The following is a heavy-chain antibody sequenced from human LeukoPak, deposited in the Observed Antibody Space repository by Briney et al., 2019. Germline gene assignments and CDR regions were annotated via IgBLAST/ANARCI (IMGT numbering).Heavy chain of an antibody. CDR3: ARDGGDSYNWFDP. J-gene: IGHJ5*02. V-gene: IGHV1-2*02. Sequence: ASVKVSCKASGYTFTGYDMNWVRQAPGQGLEWMGWINPNSGGTNYAQKFQGRVTMTRDTSISTAYMELSRLRSDDTAVYYCARDGGDSYNWFDPWGQGTLVTVSS. D-gene: IGHD2-21*02. CDR2: INPNSGGT. CDR1: GYTFTGYD.